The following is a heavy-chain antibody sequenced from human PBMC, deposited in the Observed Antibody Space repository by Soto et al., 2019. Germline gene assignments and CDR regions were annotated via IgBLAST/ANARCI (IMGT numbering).Heavy chain of an antibody. J-gene: IGHJ4*02. Sequence: EVQLVESGGGLVQPGESLRLSCAASGLTFRSYWMHWVRQAPGKGLVWVSRINTDGSVAMYVDSVKGRFTISIDNATNTLYLHMTSLRAEDTAVYYCVRDMQLWRLDSWGQCTLVTVSS. CDR1: GLTFRSYW. D-gene: IGHD2-21*01. V-gene: IGHV3-74*03. CDR2: INTDGSVA. CDR3: VRDMQLWRLDS.